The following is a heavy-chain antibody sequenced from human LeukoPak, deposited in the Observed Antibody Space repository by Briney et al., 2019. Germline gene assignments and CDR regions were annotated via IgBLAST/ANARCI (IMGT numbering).Heavy chain of an antibody. J-gene: IGHJ3*02. V-gene: IGHV3-23*01. D-gene: IGHD3-3*01. CDR3: AKALEWVRADAFDI. CDR2: ISGSGGST. CDR1: GFTFSNAW. Sequence: GSLRLSCAASGFTFSNAWMSWVRQAPGKGLEWVSAISGSGGSTYYADSVKGRFTISRDNSKNTLYLQMNSLRAEDMAVYYCAKALEWVRADAFDIWGQGTMVTVSS.